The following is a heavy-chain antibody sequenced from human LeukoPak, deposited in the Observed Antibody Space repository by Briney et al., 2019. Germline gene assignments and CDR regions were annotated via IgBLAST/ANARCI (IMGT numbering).Heavy chain of an antibody. V-gene: IGHV1-8*01. J-gene: IGHJ4*02. Sequence: ASVTVSCKASGYTFTSYDINWVRQATGQGLAWMGWMNPNSGNTGYAQKFQGRVTMTRNTSISTAYMELSSLRSEDTAVYYCARGRDRYYDILTGYNLDYWGQGTLVTVSS. CDR2: MNPNSGNT. D-gene: IGHD3-9*01. CDR1: GYTFTSYD. CDR3: ARGRDRYYDILTGYNLDY.